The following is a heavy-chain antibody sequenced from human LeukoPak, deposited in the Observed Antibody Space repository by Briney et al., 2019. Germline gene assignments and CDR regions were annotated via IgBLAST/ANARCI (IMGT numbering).Heavy chain of an antibody. Sequence: GGSLRLSCAASGFTFSSYGMSWVRQAPGKGLEWVSAISGSGGSTYYADSVKGRFTISRDNSKNTLYLQMNSLRAEDTAVYYCAKDNTMVRGVFDSWGQGTLVTVSS. D-gene: IGHD3-10*01. J-gene: IGHJ4*02. CDR1: GFTFSSYG. CDR2: ISGSGGST. V-gene: IGHV3-23*01. CDR3: AKDNTMVRGVFDS.